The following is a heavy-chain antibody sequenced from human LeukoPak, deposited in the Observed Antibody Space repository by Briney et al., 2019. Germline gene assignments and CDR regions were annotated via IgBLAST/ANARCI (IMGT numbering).Heavy chain of an antibody. J-gene: IGHJ4*02. CDR1: GFTFSNAW. CDR2: IKSKTDGGTT. Sequence: GGSLRLSCAASGFTFSNAWMSWVRQAPGKGLEWVGRIKSKTDGGTTDYAAPVKGRFTISRDDSKNTLYLQMNSLKTEDTAVYYCTTGNRGSGSYWTPRRTADYWGQGTLVTVSS. V-gene: IGHV3-15*01. CDR3: TTGNRGSGSYWTPRRTADY. D-gene: IGHD3-10*01.